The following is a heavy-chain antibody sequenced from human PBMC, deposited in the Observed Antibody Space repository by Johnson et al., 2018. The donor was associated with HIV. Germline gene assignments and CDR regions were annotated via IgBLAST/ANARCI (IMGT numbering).Heavy chain of an antibody. D-gene: IGHD3-22*01. Sequence: QLVESGGSVVRPGGSLRLSCAASGFTFSSYAMSWVRQAPGKGLEWVSAISGSGGSTYYADSVKGRFTISRDNSKNTLYLQMNSLRAEDTAVYYCARGDYYDTSGNFIDAFDIWGQGTMVTVSS. CDR2: ISGSGGST. CDR1: GFTFSSYA. CDR3: ARGDYYDTSGNFIDAFDI. J-gene: IGHJ3*02. V-gene: IGHV3-23*04.